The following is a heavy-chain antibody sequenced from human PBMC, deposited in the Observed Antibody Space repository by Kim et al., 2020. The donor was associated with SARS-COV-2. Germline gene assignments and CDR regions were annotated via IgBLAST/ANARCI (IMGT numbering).Heavy chain of an antibody. D-gene: IGHD4-4*01. CDR3: ARSKEYYYYGMDV. J-gene: IGHJ6*02. Sequence: SAQKFQGRVTMTRTTSISAAYRELSSLRCEDTAVYYCARSKEYYYYGMDVWGQGTTVTVSS. V-gene: IGHV1-8*01.